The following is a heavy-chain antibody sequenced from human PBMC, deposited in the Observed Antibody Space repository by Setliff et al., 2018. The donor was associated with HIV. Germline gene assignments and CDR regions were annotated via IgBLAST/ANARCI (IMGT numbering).Heavy chain of an antibody. CDR2: IYHSGST. J-gene: IGHJ4*02. Sequence: LSLTCAVSGGSISSNNWWTWVRQPPGKGLEWIGEIYHSGSTNYNPSLKRRVTISVDKSKNQFSLKMTSVTAADTAVYYCATGITVAPDYWGQGSLVTVSS. CDR3: ATGITVAPDY. CDR1: GGSISSNNW. D-gene: IGHD6-19*01. V-gene: IGHV4-4*02.